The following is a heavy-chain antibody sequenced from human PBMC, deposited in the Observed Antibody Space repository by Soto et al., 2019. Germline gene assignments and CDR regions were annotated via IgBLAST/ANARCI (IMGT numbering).Heavy chain of an antibody. Sequence: PGESLKISCKGSGYSFTSYLIGWVRQMPGKGLEWMGIIYPGDSDTRYSPSFQGQVTISADKSISTDYLQWSSLKASDTAMYYCVCGIAAAHYYYYGMDVWGQGTTVTVSS. CDR2: IYPGDSDT. CDR1: GYSFTSYL. J-gene: IGHJ6*02. D-gene: IGHD6-13*01. CDR3: VCGIAAAHYYYYGMDV. V-gene: IGHV5-51*01.